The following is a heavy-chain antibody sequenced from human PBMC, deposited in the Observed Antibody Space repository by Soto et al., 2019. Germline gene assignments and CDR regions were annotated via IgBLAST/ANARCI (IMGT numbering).Heavy chain of an antibody. J-gene: IGHJ6*02. V-gene: IGHV6-1*01. CDR2: TYYRSKWYN. D-gene: IGHD6-13*01. Sequence: SQTLSLTCAISGDSVSSNSAAWNWIRQSPSRGLEWLGRTYYRSKWYNDYAVSVKSRITINPDTSKNQFSLQLNSVTPEDTAVYYCARDTYSSSWLGDYYYYGMDVWGQGPTVTVSS. CDR1: GDSVSSNSAA. CDR3: ARDTYSSSWLGDYYYYGMDV.